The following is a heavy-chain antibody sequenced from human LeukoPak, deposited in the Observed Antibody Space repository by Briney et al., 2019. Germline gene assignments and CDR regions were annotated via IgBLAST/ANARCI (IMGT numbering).Heavy chain of an antibody. CDR2: INPGGGST. V-gene: IGHV1-46*01. CDR1: GYIFTSYY. J-gene: IGHJ4*02. Sequence: ASVKVSCKASGYIFTSYYMHWVRQAPGQGLEWMGIINPGGGSTMYAQKLQGRVTLTRDTSTSTVYMELSSLRFEDTAVYYCARAADYSSSSGGYWGQGTLVTVSS. CDR3: ARAADYSSSSGGY. D-gene: IGHD6-6*01.